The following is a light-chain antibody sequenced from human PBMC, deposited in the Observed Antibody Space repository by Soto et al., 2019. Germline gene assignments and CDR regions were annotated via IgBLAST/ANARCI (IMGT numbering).Light chain of an antibody. J-gene: IGKJ1*01. Sequence: EIVMTQSPATLSVSPGERATLSCRASQDVNNKLAWYQQKPGQAPRLLIYGASSRATGIPDRFSGSGSGTDFTLTISRLEPEDFAVYYCQQYGSSPRTFGQGTKVDIK. CDR1: QDVNNK. CDR2: GAS. CDR3: QQYGSSPRT. V-gene: IGKV3-20*01.